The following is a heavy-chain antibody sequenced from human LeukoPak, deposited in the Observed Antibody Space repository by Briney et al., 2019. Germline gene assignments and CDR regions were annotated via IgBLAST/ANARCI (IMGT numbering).Heavy chain of an antibody. D-gene: IGHD5-18*01. J-gene: IGHJ6*03. CDR2: IYYSGST. V-gene: IGHV4-59*01. CDR3: ARTTEGGYTYDYFYYYYMDV. Sequence: SETLSLTCNVSGASISNYYWTWIRQPPGKGLEWIGYIYYSGSTNYNPSLKSRVTISVDTSKNQFSLKLSSVTAADTAVYYCARTTEGGYTYDYFYYYYMDVWGKGTTVTISS. CDR1: GASISNYY.